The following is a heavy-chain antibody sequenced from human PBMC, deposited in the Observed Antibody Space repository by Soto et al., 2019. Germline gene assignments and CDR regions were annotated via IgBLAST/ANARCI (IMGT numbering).Heavy chain of an antibody. V-gene: IGHV3-7*01. CDR1: GFTFSSYW. CDR3: ARERSDYDILTGSSPPDAFDI. Sequence: GGSLRLSCAASGFTFSSYWMSWVRQAPGKGLEWVANIKQDGSEKYYVDSVKGRFTISRDNAKNSLYLRMNSLRAEDTAVYYCARERSDYDILTGSSPPDAFDIWGQGTMVTVSS. J-gene: IGHJ3*02. CDR2: IKQDGSEK. D-gene: IGHD3-9*01.